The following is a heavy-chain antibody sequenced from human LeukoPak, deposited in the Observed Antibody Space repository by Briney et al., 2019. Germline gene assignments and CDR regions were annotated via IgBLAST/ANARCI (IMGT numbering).Heavy chain of an antibody. CDR1: GYTFNSYG. J-gene: IGHJ4*02. CDR3: ARAWDCTSTSCYAYFDY. V-gene: IGHV1-18*01. D-gene: IGHD2-2*01. Sequence: ASVKVSCKASGYTFNSYGISWVRQAPGQGLEWMGWISAYNVNTNYAQNLQGRVTMTTDTSTSTAYMELRSLRSDDTAVYYCARAWDCTSTSCYAYFDYWGQGTLVNVSS. CDR2: ISAYNVNT.